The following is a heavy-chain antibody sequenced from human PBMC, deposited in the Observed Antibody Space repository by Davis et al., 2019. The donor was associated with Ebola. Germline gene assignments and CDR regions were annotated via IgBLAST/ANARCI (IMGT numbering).Heavy chain of an antibody. CDR1: GDSITSTY. CDR2: IYYSGNT. J-gene: IGHJ6*02. V-gene: IGHV4-59*12. CDR3: ARGIHGYSYGYGYYYYGMDV. Sequence: SETLSLTCTVPGDSITSTYWSWLRHPPGKALEWIGYIYYSGNTQYNPSLESRVTISLDTSKNQFSLKLSSVTAADTAVYYCARGIHGYSYGYGYYYYGMDVWGQGTTVTVSS. D-gene: IGHD5-18*01.